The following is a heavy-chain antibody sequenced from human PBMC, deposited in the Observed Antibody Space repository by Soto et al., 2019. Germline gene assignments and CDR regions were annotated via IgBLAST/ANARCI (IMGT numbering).Heavy chain of an antibody. V-gene: IGHV3-33*01. CDR1: GFSLNNYG. D-gene: IGHD1-1*01. J-gene: IGHJ6*02. CDR2: IWVDGRSE. Sequence: PGGSLRLSCAASGFSLNNYGMHWVRQAPGKGLEWVAVIWVDGRSEYYVDSVKGRFTVSTDKSKNTLYLQMNSLRAEDTALYYCARDQGGRRLPYYYYGMDVWGQGTTVTVSS. CDR3: ARDQGGRRLPYYYYGMDV.